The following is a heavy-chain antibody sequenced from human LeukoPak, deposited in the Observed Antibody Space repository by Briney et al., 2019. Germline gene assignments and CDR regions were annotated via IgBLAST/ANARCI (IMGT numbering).Heavy chain of an antibody. J-gene: IGHJ6*04. Sequence: PGGSLRLSCAASGFTFSSYAMHWVRQASGKGLEWVAVISYEGSNKYYADSVKGRFTISRDNSKNTLYLQMNSLRAEDTAVYYCAREGGGSCYSSVCYYYGMDVWGKGTTVTVSS. D-gene: IGHD2-15*01. CDR2: ISYEGSNK. V-gene: IGHV3-30*04. CDR1: GFTFSSYA. CDR3: AREGGGSCYSSVCYYYGMDV.